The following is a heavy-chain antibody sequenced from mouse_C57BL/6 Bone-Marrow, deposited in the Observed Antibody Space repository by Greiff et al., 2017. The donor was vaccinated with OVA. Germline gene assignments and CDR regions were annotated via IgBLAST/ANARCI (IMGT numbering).Heavy chain of an antibody. CDR2: INPSTGGT. CDR3: ATYYSNPYYFDY. V-gene: IGHV1-42*01. D-gene: IGHD2-5*01. Sequence: EVQRVESGPELVKPGASVKISCKASGYSFTGYYMNWVKQSPEKSLEWIGEINPSTGGTTYNQKFKAKATLTVDKSSSTAYMQLKSLTSEDSAVYYCATYYSNPYYFDYWGQGTTLTVSS. CDR1: GYSFTGYY. J-gene: IGHJ2*01.